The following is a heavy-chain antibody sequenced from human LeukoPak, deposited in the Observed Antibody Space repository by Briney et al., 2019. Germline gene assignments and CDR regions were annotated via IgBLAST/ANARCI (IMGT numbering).Heavy chain of an antibody. J-gene: IGHJ4*02. CDR1: GFTFSNSY. CDR3: SGGGSITLAGY. V-gene: IGHV3-74*01. Sequence: PGGSLRLSCAASGFTFSNSYMHWVRQAPGKGLVWVSRITSDGSSTNYADSVKGRFTISRDNAKNTLLLQMNSLRAEDTAVYYCSGGGSITLAGYWGQGTLVTVSS. D-gene: IGHD3-10*01. CDR2: ITSDGSST.